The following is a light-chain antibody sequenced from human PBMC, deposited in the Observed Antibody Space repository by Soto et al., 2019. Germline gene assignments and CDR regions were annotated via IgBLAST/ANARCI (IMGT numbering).Light chain of an antibody. CDR1: QSVSYW. Sequence: DIQMTQSPSTLSASVGDRVTITCRAGQSVSYWLAWYQQKPGMAPKLLIHDASSLESGVPSRFRGSGSGKEFTLTISSLQPDDFATYYCQQYGFSFGPGTKVEI. CDR3: QQYGFS. CDR2: DAS. V-gene: IGKV1-5*01. J-gene: IGKJ3*01.